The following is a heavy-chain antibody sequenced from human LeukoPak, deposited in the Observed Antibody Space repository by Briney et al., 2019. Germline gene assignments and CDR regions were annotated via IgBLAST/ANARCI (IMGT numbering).Heavy chain of an antibody. Sequence: PGGSLRLSCAASGFTFSSYAMHWVRQAPGKGLEYVSAISSNGGSTYYANSVKGRFTISRDNSKNTLYLQMGSLRAEDMAVYYCARDGVPGTYYYCYMDVWGKGTTVTVSS. CDR2: ISSNGGST. V-gene: IGHV3-64*01. J-gene: IGHJ6*03. D-gene: IGHD1-1*01. CDR3: ARDGVPGTYYYCYMDV. CDR1: GFTFSSYA.